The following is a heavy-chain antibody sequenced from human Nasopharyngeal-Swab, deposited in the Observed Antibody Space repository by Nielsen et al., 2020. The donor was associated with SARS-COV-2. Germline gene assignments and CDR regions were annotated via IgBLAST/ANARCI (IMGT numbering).Heavy chain of an antibody. CDR3: ARVSSKRFTFDY. Sequence: VRQAPGKGLEWVGLISYDGANKHYADSVKGRISISRNNSNNTLYLEMNTLRPEDTAIYYCARVSSKRFTFDYWGQGALVTSPQ. CDR2: ISYDGANK. J-gene: IGHJ4*02. V-gene: IGHV3-30-3*01. D-gene: IGHD3-16*01.